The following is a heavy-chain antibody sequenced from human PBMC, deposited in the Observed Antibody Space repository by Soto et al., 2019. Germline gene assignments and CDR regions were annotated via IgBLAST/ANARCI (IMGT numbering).Heavy chain of an antibody. CDR1: GFTFSIYA. Sequence: PGGSLRLSCAASGFTFSIYAMSWVRQAPGKGLEWVSAISGSGGSTYYADSVKGRFTISRDNSKNTLYLQMNSLRAEDTAVYYCAKSLGYYDYYYGMDVWGQGTTVTVS. CDR3: AKSLGYYDYYYGMDV. J-gene: IGHJ6*02. CDR2: ISGSGGST. V-gene: IGHV3-23*01. D-gene: IGHD1-1*01.